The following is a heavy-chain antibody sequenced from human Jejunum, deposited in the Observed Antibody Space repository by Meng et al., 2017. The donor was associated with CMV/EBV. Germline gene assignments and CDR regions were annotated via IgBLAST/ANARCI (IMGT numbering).Heavy chain of an antibody. J-gene: IGHJ4*02. CDR1: FSDYA. Sequence: FSDYAMNWVRQDPGKGLEWVSSIDSSSSYIFYADSVKGRFTISRDNAKNSLSLQMHSLRAEDTAVYYCARDPRRSGYCSSATCPRRWGQGTLVTVSS. D-gene: IGHD2-2*01. CDR2: IDSSSSYI. V-gene: IGHV3-21*04. CDR3: ARDPRRSGYCSSATCPRR.